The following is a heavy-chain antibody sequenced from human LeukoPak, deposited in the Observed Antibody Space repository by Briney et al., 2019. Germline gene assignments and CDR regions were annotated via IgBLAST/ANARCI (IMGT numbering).Heavy chain of an antibody. D-gene: IGHD3-22*01. J-gene: IGHJ3*02. CDR2: ISGSGGST. V-gene: IGHV3-23*01. CDR1: GFTFRSHA. Sequence: EGSLRLSCAASGFTFRSHAMSWVRQAPGKGLEWVSGISGSGGSTYYADSVKGRFTISRDNSKNTLYLQMNSLRAEDTAVYYCAKDSNYYDSTAFDIWGQGTMVTVAS. CDR3: AKDSNYYDSTAFDI.